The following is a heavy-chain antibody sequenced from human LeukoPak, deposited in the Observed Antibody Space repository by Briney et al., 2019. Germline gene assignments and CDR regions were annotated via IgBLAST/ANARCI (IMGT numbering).Heavy chain of an antibody. CDR3: ARTREEWEPLKTNWFDP. D-gene: IGHD1-26*01. J-gene: IGHJ5*02. CDR1: GYAISSDYC. V-gene: IGHV4-38-2*02. Sequence: PSETLSLTCTVSGYAISSDYCWGWIRQPPGKGLEWIGSIYYSGSTYYNPSLKSRVTISVDTSKNQFSLKLSSVTAADTAVYYCARTREEWEPLKTNWFDPWGQGTLVTVSS. CDR2: IYYSGST.